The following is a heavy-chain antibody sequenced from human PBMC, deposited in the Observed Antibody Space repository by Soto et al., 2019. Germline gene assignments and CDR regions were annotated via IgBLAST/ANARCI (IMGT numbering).Heavy chain of an antibody. V-gene: IGHV3-23*01. Sequence: VGSLRLSCAASGFTFSSYAMSWVRQAPGKGLEWVSAISGSGGSTYYADSVKGRFTISRDNSKNTLYLQMNSLRAEDTAVYYCAKDLTIFGVVRLGMDVWGQGTTVTVSS. CDR2: ISGSGGST. CDR3: AKDLTIFGVVRLGMDV. CDR1: GFTFSSYA. D-gene: IGHD3-3*01. J-gene: IGHJ6*02.